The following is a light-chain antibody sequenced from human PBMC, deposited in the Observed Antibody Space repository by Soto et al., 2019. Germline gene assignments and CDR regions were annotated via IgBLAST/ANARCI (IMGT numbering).Light chain of an antibody. CDR2: AAS. J-gene: IGKJ2*01. V-gene: IGKV1-39*01. CDR1: QRISNS. CDR3: QQSYSSPQMYT. Sequence: DIQMTQSPSSLSASVGDRVTITCRASQRISNSLNWYQQKPGKAPDLLIYAASHLQSGVPSRFSGSGSGTDFTLTISSLQPEDFATYYWQQSYSSPQMYTFCQGTKLEIK.